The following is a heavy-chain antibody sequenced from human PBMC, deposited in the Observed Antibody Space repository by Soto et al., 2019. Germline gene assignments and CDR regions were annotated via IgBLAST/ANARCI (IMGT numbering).Heavy chain of an antibody. J-gene: IGHJ4*02. D-gene: IGHD3-22*01. CDR2: IYYSGST. CDR3: ARDRGYESSLGLYY. CDR1: GGSISSGGYY. Sequence: QVQLQESGPGLVKPSQTLSLTCTVSGGSISSGGYYWSWIRQHPGKGLEWIGYIYYSGSTYYNPTLKSPVTISVDTSKKQFSLKLSSVTAADTAVYFCARDRGYESSLGLYYWGQGTLVTVSS. V-gene: IGHV4-31*01.